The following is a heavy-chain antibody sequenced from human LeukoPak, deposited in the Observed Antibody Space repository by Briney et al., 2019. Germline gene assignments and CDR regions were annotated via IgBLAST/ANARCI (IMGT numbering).Heavy chain of an antibody. V-gene: IGHV3-11*01. CDR3: ARAGEGWNDNGDY. D-gene: IGHD1-1*01. CDR2: ISSSGSTI. CDR1: GFTVSSNY. J-gene: IGHJ4*02. Sequence: PGGSLRLSCAASGFTVSSNYMSWVRQAPGKGLEWVSYISSSGSTIYYADSVKGRFTISRDNAKNSLYLQMNSLRAEDTAVYYCARAGEGWNDNGDYWGQGTLVTVSS.